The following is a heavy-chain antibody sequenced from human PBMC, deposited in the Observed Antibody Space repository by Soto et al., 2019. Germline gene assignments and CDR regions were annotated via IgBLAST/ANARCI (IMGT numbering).Heavy chain of an antibody. J-gene: IGHJ4*02. CDR2: ISGSGGST. Sequence: GGSLRLSCAASGFTFSTYAMSWVRQAPGKGLEWVSAISGSGGSTYYADSVKGRFTISRDNSKNTLYLQMNSLRAEDTAVYYCAKLKGSSGYLFDYWGQGTLVTVSS. CDR1: GFTFSTYA. CDR3: AKLKGSSGYLFDY. D-gene: IGHD3-22*01. V-gene: IGHV3-23*01.